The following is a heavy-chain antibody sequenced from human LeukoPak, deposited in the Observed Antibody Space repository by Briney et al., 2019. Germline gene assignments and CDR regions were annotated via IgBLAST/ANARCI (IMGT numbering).Heavy chain of an antibody. CDR2: ISGSGDNT. CDR3: ARDGDR. J-gene: IGHJ4*02. V-gene: IGHV3-23*01. D-gene: IGHD7-27*01. CDR1: GFTFSSYA. Sequence: GGSLRLSCAASGFTFSSYAMSWVRQAPGKGLEWVSGISGSGDNTYYADSVKGRFTISRDNSKNSLYLQMNSLRVEDTAVYYCARDGDRWGQGTLVTVSS.